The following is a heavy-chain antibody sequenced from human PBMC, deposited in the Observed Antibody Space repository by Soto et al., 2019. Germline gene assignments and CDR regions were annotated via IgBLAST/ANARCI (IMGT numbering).Heavy chain of an antibody. CDR1: GGSISSGGYY. D-gene: IGHD2-21*02. V-gene: IGHV4-31*03. CDR2: IYYSGST. J-gene: IGHJ6*02. CDR3: ARVCGGDCHYGMDV. Sequence: QVPLQESGPGLVKPSQTLSLTCTVSGGSISSGGYYWTWIRQHPGKRLEWIGYIYYSGSTYYNPSLKSRVTRSVDTSKIQFSPKLSSVTAADTAVYYCARVCGGDCHYGMDVWGQVTTVTVS.